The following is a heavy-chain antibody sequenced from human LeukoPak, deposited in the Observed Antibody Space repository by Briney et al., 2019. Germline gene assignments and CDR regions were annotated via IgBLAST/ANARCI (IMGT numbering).Heavy chain of an antibody. Sequence: SETLSLTCTVSGGSISSYYWSWIRQPAGKGLEWIGRIYTSGGTNYNPSLKSRVTMSVDTSKNQFSLKLCSVTAADTAVYYCARGSGRYSSSWGDAFDIWGQGTMVTVSS. CDR3: ARGSGRYSSSWGDAFDI. CDR2: IYTSGGT. CDR1: GGSISSYY. J-gene: IGHJ3*02. D-gene: IGHD6-13*01. V-gene: IGHV4-4*07.